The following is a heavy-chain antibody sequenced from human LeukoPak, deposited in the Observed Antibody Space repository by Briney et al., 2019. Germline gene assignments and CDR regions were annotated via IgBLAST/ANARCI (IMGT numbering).Heavy chain of an antibody. CDR1: GYTLTELS. D-gene: IGHD3-22*01. Sequence: ASVKVSCKVSGYTLTELSMHWVRQAPGKGLEWMGGFDPEDGETIYAQKFQGRVTMTEDTSTDTAYMELSSLRSEDTAVYYCAGGAEDSSGYPYYFDYWGQGTLVTVSS. CDR3: AGGAEDSSGYPYYFDY. J-gene: IGHJ4*02. CDR2: FDPEDGET. V-gene: IGHV1-24*01.